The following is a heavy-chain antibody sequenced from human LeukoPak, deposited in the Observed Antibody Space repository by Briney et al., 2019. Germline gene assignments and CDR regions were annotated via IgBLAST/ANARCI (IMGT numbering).Heavy chain of an antibody. CDR2: INQDGGEK. CDR1: GFTFSTCW. CDR3: ARGDKFSGDY. Sequence: SGGSLRLSCAASGFTFSTCWMSWVRQAPGKGLEWVANINQDGGEKYYVDSVKGRFTISRDNAKNSLYLQMNSLRAEDTAVYYCARGDKFSGDYWGQGTLVTVSS. J-gene: IGHJ4*02. D-gene: IGHD2-15*01. V-gene: IGHV3-7*04.